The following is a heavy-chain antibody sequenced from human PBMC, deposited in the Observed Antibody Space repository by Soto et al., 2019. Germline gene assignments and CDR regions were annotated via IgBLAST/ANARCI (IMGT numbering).Heavy chain of an antibody. CDR2: IYYSGST. CDR3: ARHTSDDILTGYLYYNWFDP. D-gene: IGHD3-9*01. Sequence: PSETLSLTCTVSGGSISSSSYYWGWIRQPPGKGLEWIGSIYYSGSTYYNPSLKSRVTISVDTSKNQFSLKLSSVTAADTAVYYCARHTSDDILTGYLYYNWFDPWGQGTLVTVSS. J-gene: IGHJ5*02. V-gene: IGHV4-39*01. CDR1: GGSISSSSYY.